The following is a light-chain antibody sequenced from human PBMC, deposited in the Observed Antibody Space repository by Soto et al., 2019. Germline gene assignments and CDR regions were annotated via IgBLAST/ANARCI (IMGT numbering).Light chain of an antibody. J-gene: IGKJ1*01. V-gene: IGKV3-20*01. Sequence: EIVLTQSPGTLSLSPGERVTLSCRASQSVSSSYLAWYQQKPGQAPRLLLYGASSRATGIPDRFSGSGSGTDFTLNISRLEPEDFSVYYCQQHASSPRTFGQGTKVEIK. CDR3: QQHASSPRT. CDR2: GAS. CDR1: QSVSSSY.